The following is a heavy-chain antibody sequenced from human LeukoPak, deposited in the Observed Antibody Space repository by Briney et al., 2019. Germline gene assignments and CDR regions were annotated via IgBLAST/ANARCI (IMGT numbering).Heavy chain of an antibody. Sequence: PGGSLRLSCAASGFTVSSYGMSWVRQAPGKGPEWVSLVYSDGVTRYADSVQGRFTISRDNSKNTVYLQMNNLRVEDTAVYHCLRDRAEGRAWVEFDPWGQGILVTVSS. V-gene: IGHV3-66*02. CDR2: VYSDGVT. CDR1: GFTVSSYG. CDR3: LRDRAEGRAWVEFDP. J-gene: IGHJ5*02.